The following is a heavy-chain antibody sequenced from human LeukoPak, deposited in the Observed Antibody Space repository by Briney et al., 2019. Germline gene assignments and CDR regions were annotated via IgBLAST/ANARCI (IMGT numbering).Heavy chain of an antibody. V-gene: IGHV3-11*04. Sequence: PGGSLRLSCAASGFTFSDYYMSWIRQAPGKGLEWVSYISSSGSTKYYADSVKGRFTISRDNSKNTLYLQMNSLRAEDTAVYYCARDHVDYYGSGSYYVLDYWGQGTLVTVSS. CDR3: ARDHVDYYGSGSYYVLDY. CDR1: GFTFSDYY. CDR2: ISSSGSTK. D-gene: IGHD3-10*01. J-gene: IGHJ4*02.